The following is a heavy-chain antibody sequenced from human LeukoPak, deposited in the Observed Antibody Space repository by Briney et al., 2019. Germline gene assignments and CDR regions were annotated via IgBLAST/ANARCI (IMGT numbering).Heavy chain of an antibody. CDR3: AKDSGGSSGWYNY. J-gene: IGHJ4*02. Sequence: PGGSLRLSCAASGFTFSSYWMHWVRQAPGKGLVWVSRINTDGSSTSYADSVKGRFTISRDNAKNSLYLQMNSLRAEDTALYYCAKDSGGSSGWYNYWGQGTLVTVSS. V-gene: IGHV3-74*01. D-gene: IGHD6-19*01. CDR1: GFTFSSYW. CDR2: INTDGSST.